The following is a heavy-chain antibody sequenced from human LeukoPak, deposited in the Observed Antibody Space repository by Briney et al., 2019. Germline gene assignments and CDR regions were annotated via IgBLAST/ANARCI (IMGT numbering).Heavy chain of an antibody. J-gene: IGHJ5*02. D-gene: IGHD3-16*01. CDR3: ARDSKGGPMTP. Sequence: GGSLRLSCAASGFTFSSYEMNWVRQAPGKGLEWVSYISSSGSTIYYADSAKGRFTISRDNAKNSLYLQMNSLRAEDTAVYYCARDSKGGPMTPWGQGTLVTVSS. CDR1: GFTFSSYE. V-gene: IGHV3-48*03. CDR2: ISSSGSTI.